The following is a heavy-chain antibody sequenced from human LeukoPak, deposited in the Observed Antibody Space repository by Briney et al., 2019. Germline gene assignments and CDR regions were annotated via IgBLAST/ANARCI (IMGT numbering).Heavy chain of an antibody. CDR2: IIPIFGTA. CDR3: ARGKEARSSYDTPFDY. D-gene: IGHD3-9*01. V-gene: IGHV1-69*13. J-gene: IGHJ4*02. CDR1: GGTFSSYA. Sequence: GASVKVSCKASGGTFSSYAISWVRQAPGQGLEWMGGIIPIFGTANYAQKFQGRVTITADESTSTAYMELSSLRSEDTAVYYCARGKEARSSYDTPFDYWGQGTLVTVSS.